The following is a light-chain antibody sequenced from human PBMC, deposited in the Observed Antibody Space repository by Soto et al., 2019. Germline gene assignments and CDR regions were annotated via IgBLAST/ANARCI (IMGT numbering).Light chain of an antibody. CDR3: QQTYNSWT. Sequence: DVQMTQSPSSVSASVGDRVTITCRASQTINNNLNWYQQIPGKVPKLLIYAASSLQSGVPSRFSGSGSGTDFTLTISSLQPEDFATYFCQQTYNSWTFGQGTKVDI. CDR1: QTINNN. CDR2: AAS. J-gene: IGKJ1*01. V-gene: IGKV1-39*01.